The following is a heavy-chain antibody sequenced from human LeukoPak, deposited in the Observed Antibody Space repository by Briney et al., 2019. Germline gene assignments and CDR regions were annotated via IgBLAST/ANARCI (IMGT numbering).Heavy chain of an antibody. D-gene: IGHD3-10*01. Sequence: MSSETLSLTCTLSGGSISIYRWSWIRQPAGKGLEWMGRIDTSGNTNYNPSLNGRVTMSVDASKTQFYLNLRSVTAADTAIYYCARGTVRGVSAPDIWGQGTMVTVSS. CDR1: GGSISIYR. J-gene: IGHJ3*02. V-gene: IGHV4-4*07. CDR2: IDTSGNT. CDR3: ARGTVRGVSAPDI.